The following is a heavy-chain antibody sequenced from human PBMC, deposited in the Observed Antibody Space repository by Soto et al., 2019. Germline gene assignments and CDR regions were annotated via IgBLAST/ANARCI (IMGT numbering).Heavy chain of an antibody. CDR1: GGSISSYY. J-gene: IGHJ4*02. CDR3: ARGEQLVPSPIYYFDY. Sequence: SETLSLTCTVSGGSISSYYWSWIRQPPGKGLEWIGYIYYSGSTNYNPSLKSRVTISVDTSKNQFSLKLSSVTAADTAVYYCARGEQLVPSPIYYFDYWGQGTLVTVSS. V-gene: IGHV4-59*01. D-gene: IGHD6-6*01. CDR2: IYYSGST.